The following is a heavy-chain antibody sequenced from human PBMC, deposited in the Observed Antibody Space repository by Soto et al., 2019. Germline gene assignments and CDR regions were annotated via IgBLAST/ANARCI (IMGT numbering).Heavy chain of an antibody. D-gene: IGHD3-16*01. V-gene: IGHV1-2*02. Sequence: GASVKVSCKASGYTFTGYYMHWVRQAPGQGLEWMGWINPNSGGTNYAQKFQGRVTMTRDTSISTAYMELSRLRSDDTAVYYCARALLRGGYLFGYWGQGTLVTVSS. CDR3: ARALLRGGYLFGY. CDR2: INPNSGGT. CDR1: GYTFTGYY. J-gene: IGHJ4*02.